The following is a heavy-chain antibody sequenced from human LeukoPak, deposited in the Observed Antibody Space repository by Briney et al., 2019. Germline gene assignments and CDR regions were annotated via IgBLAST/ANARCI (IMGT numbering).Heavy chain of an antibody. CDR2: IRSSGRTT. CDR1: GFTFKNSA. V-gene: IGHV3-23*01. Sequence: GGSLRLSCAASGFTFKNSAMNWVRQAPGKGPEWVAVIRSSGRTTDYADSVKGRFTISRDNSNNTLFLQMIRLRAEDTAVYYCAKPPENVVGTSPFYFDSWGQGTPVTVSS. CDR3: AKPPENVVGTSPFYFDS. D-gene: IGHD1-26*01. J-gene: IGHJ4*02.